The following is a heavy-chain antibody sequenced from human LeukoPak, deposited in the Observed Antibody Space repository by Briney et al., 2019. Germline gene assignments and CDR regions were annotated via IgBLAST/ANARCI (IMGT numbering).Heavy chain of an antibody. D-gene: IGHD3-16*02. CDR1: GGSISSSNW. V-gene: IGHV4-4*02. CDR3: ARGFGELSSYRHFDY. J-gene: IGHJ4*02. CDR2: IYHSGST. Sequence: SGTLCLTCAVFGGSISSSNWWTWVRQPPGKGLEWIGEIYHSGSTNYNPSLKGRVTISVDKSKNQFSLKLSSVTAADTAVYYCARGFGELSSYRHFDYWGQGTLVTVSS.